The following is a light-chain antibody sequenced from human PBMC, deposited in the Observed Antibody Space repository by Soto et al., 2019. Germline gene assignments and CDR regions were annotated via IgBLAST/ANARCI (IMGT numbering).Light chain of an antibody. J-gene: IGLJ1*01. V-gene: IGLV2-23*01. CDR2: EGT. Sequence: SVVTQPACVSGSPGQSITISCTGTSSDVGTYNLVSWYQQHPGKAPKLMVYEGTKRPSGVSNRFSGSKSGNTASLTISGLQAEDEADYYCCSYVGSSTYVFGTGTKVTVL. CDR3: CSYVGSSTYV. CDR1: SSDVGTYNL.